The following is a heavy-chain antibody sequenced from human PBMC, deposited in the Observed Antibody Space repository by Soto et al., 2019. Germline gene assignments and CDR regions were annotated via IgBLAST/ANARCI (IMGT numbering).Heavy chain of an antibody. J-gene: IGHJ4*02. CDR2: ISNDGSNP. CDR1: GFTFSKYA. CDR3: ARTGYDRSGYFVEYYFDY. Sequence: PRGSLRPSCAASGFTFSKYAMHSVRQARGTGLEWVAVISNDGSNPYYADSVKGRFTISRDNSKNTLYLQINSLREEDTAVYYCARTGYDRSGYFVEYYFDYWGQGTLVTVS. D-gene: IGHD3-22*01. V-gene: IGHV3-30-3*01.